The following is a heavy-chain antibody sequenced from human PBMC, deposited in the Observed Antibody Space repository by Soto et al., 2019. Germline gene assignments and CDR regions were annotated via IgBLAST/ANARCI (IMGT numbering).Heavy chain of an antibody. CDR3: AKDHRDYGDYAGGDAFDI. CDR1: GGSFSGYY. V-gene: IGHV4-34*01. J-gene: IGHJ3*02. CDR2: INHSGST. Sequence: PSETLSLTCAVYGGSFSGYYWSWIRQPPGKGLEWIGEINHSGSTNYNPSLKSRVTISVDTSKNQSSQKLSSVTAAVTAVYYCAKDHRDYGDYAGGDAFDIWGQGTMVTVSS. D-gene: IGHD4-17*01.